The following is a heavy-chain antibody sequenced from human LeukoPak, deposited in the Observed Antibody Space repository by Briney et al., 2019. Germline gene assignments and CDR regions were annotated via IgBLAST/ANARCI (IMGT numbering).Heavy chain of an antibody. J-gene: IGHJ4*02. CDR2: INHSGST. Sequence: PSETLSLTCAVYGGSFSGYYWSWIRQPPGKGLEWIGEINHSGSTNYNPSLESRVTISVDTSKNQFSLKLSSVTAADTAVYYCARGPFRGYSYGPPLDYWGQGTLVTVSS. D-gene: IGHD5-18*01. CDR1: GGSFSGYY. CDR3: ARGPFRGYSYGPPLDY. V-gene: IGHV4-34*01.